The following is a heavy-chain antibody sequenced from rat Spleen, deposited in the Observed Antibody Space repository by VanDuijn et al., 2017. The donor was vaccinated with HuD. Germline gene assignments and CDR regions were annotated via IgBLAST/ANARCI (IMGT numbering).Heavy chain of an antibody. D-gene: IGHD4-4*01. CDR1: GFTFSDYY. J-gene: IGHJ2*01. CDR3: ARRNSGSYYFDY. CDR2: ISYDGKNP. V-gene: IGHV5-7*01. Sequence: EVELVESGGGLVQPGRSLKLSCAASGFTFSDYYMAWVRQAPTKGLEWVATISYDGKNPYYRDSVKGRFTISRDNAKNTLYLQMDSLRSEDTATYYCARRNSGSYYFDYWGHGVMVTVSS.